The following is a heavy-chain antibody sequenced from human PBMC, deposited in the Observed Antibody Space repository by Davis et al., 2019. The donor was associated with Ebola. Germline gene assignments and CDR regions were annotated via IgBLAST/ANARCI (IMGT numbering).Heavy chain of an antibody. D-gene: IGHD4-23*01. J-gene: IGHJ4*02. CDR1: GGSFSGYY. V-gene: IGHV4-34*01. CDR2: INHSGST. Sequence: PSETLSLTCAVYGGSFSGYYWSWIRQPPGKGLEWIGEINHSGSTNYNPSLKSRVTISVDTSKNQFSLKLSSVTAADTAVYYCATLGGANTVVSTTDFDYWGQGTLVTVSS. CDR3: ATLGGANTVVSTTDFDY.